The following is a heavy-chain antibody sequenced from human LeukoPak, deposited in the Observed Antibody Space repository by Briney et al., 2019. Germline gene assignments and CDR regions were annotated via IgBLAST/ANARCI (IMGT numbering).Heavy chain of an antibody. CDR1: GYTFTGYY. V-gene: IGHV1-2*02. D-gene: IGHD5/OR15-5a*01. Sequence: ASVKVSCKASGYTFTGYYMHWVRQAPGQGLEWMGWINPNSGGTNYAQKFQGRVTMTRDTSISTAYMELSRLRSDDTAVYYCARGVSGAYYYYYMDVWGKGTTVTVSS. CDR2: INPNSGGT. CDR3: ARGVSGAYYYYYMDV. J-gene: IGHJ6*03.